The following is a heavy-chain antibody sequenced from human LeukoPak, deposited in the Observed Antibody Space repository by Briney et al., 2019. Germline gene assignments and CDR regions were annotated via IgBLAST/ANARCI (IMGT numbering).Heavy chain of an antibody. J-gene: IGHJ4*02. CDR1: GYSFTSYW. CDR3: AKQSSGPSFDY. V-gene: IGHV5-51*01. CDR2: IYPGDSDT. Sequence: GESLKISCKGSGYSFTSYWIAWVRQMPGQGLEWMGIIYPGDSDTRYSPSFQGQVTISADKSISAAYLQWSSLRASDTAMYYCAKQSSGPSFDYWGQGTLVTVSS.